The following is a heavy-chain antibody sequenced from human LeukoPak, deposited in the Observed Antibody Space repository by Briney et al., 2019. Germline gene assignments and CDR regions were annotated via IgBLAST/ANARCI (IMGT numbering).Heavy chain of an antibody. CDR3: ASTRSSGWYGNWFDP. J-gene: IGHJ5*02. V-gene: IGHV3-21*01. D-gene: IGHD6-19*01. CDR1: GFTFSSYT. Sequence: TGGSLRLSCAASGFTFSSYTMNWVRQAPGKGLEWVSSITSSSSYIYYADSVKGRFTISRDNSKNTLYLQMNSLRAEDTAVYYCASTRSSGWYGNWFDPWGQGTLVTVSS. CDR2: ITSSSSYI.